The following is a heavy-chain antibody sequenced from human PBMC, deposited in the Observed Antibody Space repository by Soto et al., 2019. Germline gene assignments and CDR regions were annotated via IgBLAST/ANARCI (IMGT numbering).Heavy chain of an antibody. D-gene: IGHD1-20*01. CDR3: ARDRAKWKDYYYYGMDV. J-gene: IGHJ6*02. CDR2: IYYSGST. Sequence: SETLSLTCTVSGGSISIGDDFWTWIRQPPGKGLEWIGYIYYSGSTYYNPSLKSRLTMSVDTSKNQFSLKLSSVTAADTAVYYCARDRAKWKDYYYYGMDVWGQGTTVTVSS. V-gene: IGHV4-30-4*01. CDR1: GGSISIGDDF.